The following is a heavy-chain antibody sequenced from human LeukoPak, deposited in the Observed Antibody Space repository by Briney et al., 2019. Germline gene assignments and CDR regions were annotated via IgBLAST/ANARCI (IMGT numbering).Heavy chain of an antibody. J-gene: IGHJ4*02. D-gene: IGHD6-19*01. Sequence: GGSLRLSCATSGFSFTDYPMNWVRQAPGKGLEWVSYISSSGSTIYYADSVKGRFTISRDNAKNSLYLQTNSLRAEDTAVYYCARGRTGYSSGWYSDYWGQGTLVTVSS. CDR2: ISSSGSTI. CDR1: GFSFTDYP. V-gene: IGHV3-48*04. CDR3: ARGRTGYSSGWYSDY.